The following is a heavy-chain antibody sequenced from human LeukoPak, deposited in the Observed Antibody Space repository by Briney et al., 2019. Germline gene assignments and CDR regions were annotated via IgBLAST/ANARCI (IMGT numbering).Heavy chain of an antibody. CDR2: IVVGSGNT. Sequence: SVKVSCKASGFTFTSSAMQWVRQARGQRLEWIGWIVVGSGNTNYAQKFQERVTITRGMSTSTAYMELSSLRSEDTAVYYCVAGVTPLPKYWGQGTLVTVSS. CDR1: GFTFTSSA. J-gene: IGHJ4*02. CDR3: VAGVTPLPKY. D-gene: IGHD4-23*01. V-gene: IGHV1-58*02.